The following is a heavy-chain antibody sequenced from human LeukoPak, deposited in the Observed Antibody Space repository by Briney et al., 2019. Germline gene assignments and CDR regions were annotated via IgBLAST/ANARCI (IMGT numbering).Heavy chain of an antibody. D-gene: IGHD6-19*01. Sequence: GRSLRLSCAASGFTFDDYAMHWVRQAPGKGLEWVSGISWNSGSIGYADSVKGRFTISRDNAKNSLYLQMNSLRAEDMALYYCAKDSRSAVAGSNSGFDYWGQGTLVTVSS. CDR3: AKDSRSAVAGSNSGFDY. CDR2: ISWNSGSI. CDR1: GFTFDDYA. J-gene: IGHJ4*02. V-gene: IGHV3-9*03.